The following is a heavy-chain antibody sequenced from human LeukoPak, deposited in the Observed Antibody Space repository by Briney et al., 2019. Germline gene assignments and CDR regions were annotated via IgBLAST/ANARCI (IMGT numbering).Heavy chain of an antibody. V-gene: IGHV3-30-3*01. CDR3: ARARNKGYDFWSSPEIQFDY. D-gene: IGHD3-3*01. J-gene: IGHJ4*02. CDR2: ISYDGSNK. CDR1: GFTFSSYA. Sequence: GGSLRLSCAASGFTFSSYAMHWVRQAPGKGLEWVAVISYDGSNKYYADSVKGRFTISRDNSKNTLYLQMNSLRAEDTAVYYCARARNKGYDFWSSPEIQFDYWGQGTLVTVSS.